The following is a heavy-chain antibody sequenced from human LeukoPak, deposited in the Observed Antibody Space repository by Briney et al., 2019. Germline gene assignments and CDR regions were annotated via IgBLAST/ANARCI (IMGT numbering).Heavy chain of an antibody. Sequence: GGSLRLSCAASGFTVSSNYMSWVRQAPGKGLEWVSAISGSGGSTYYADSVKGRFTISRDNSKNTLYLQMNSLRAEDTAVYYCAKEPSSSWSINYFDYWGQGTLVTVSS. CDR2: ISGSGGST. J-gene: IGHJ4*02. D-gene: IGHD6-6*01. CDR1: GFTVSSNY. CDR3: AKEPSSSWSINYFDY. V-gene: IGHV3-23*01.